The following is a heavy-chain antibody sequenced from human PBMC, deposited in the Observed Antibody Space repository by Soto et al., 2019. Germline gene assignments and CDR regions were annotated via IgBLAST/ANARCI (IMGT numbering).Heavy chain of an antibody. J-gene: IGHJ5*02. CDR1: GFTLSSYA. CDR2: IGGGGGDT. D-gene: IGHD3-10*01. CDR3: AKPNYYGSGSYYGNNWFDP. V-gene: IGHV3-23*01. Sequence: EVQLLESGGGLVQPGGSLRLSCAASGFTLSSYAMSWVRQAPGKGLEWVSAIGGGGGDTYYADSVKGRFTISRDTSKNTLFLQMNSLRAEDTAVYYCAKPNYYGSGSYYGNNWFDPWGQGTLVTVYS.